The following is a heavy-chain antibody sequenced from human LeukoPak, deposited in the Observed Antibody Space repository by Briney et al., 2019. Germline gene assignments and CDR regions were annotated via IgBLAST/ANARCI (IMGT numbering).Heavy chain of an antibody. Sequence: GGSLRLSCAASGFTFDDYAMQWVRQAPGKGLEWVSGISSSSSYIYCADSVKGRFTISRDNAKNSLYLQMNSLRAEDTAVYYCAFALESDAFDIWGQGTMVTVSS. CDR2: ISSSSSYI. V-gene: IGHV3-21*01. CDR1: GFTFDDYA. D-gene: IGHD3-3*01. CDR3: AFALESDAFDI. J-gene: IGHJ3*02.